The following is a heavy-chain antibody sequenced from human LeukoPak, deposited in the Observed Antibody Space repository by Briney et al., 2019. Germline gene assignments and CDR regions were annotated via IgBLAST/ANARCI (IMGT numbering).Heavy chain of an antibody. CDR1: GFTFSRYG. Sequence: PGGSLRLSCVGSGFTFSRYGLIWGRHAPGKGLEWVSGIHGYGEATYYGGSVKGRFTISRDNSKSTLYLQMNSLRVEDTAEYFCGRGPNGDYACGFDFWGQGTKVAVSS. V-gene: IGHV3-23*01. CDR2: IHGYGEAT. J-gene: IGHJ3*01. CDR3: GRGPNGDYACGFDF. D-gene: IGHD4-17*01.